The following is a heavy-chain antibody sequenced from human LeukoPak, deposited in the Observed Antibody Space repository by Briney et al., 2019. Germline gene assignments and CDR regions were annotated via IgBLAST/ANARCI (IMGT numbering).Heavy chain of an antibody. CDR1: GFTFTSYW. Sequence: GGSLRLSCAASGFTFTSYWMYWVRQVPGKGLVCVSRINPDGTDTNYVDSVKGRFTISRDNAKNTLYLQMNSLRADDMAVYYCARVGYSGYGMFDYWGQGTLVTVSS. D-gene: IGHD5-12*01. V-gene: IGHV3-74*01. CDR2: INPDGTDT. CDR3: ARVGYSGYGMFDY. J-gene: IGHJ4*02.